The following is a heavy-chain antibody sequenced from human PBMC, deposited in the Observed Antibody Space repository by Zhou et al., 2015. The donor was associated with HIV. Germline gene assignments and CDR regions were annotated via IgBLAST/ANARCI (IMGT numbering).Heavy chain of an antibody. V-gene: IGHV3-74*03. Sequence: EVQLVESGGGLVQPGGSVRLSCAASGFIFRNYWMHWVRQAPGKGLEWVSGITSYDSSTTYADSVKGRFTISRDNAKNTLYLQMNSLRAEDTAVYYCARDRSPTFRGWYLNLWGRGTLVTVFS. CDR3: ARDRSPTFRGWYLNL. J-gene: IGHJ2*01. CDR1: GFIFRNYW. CDR2: ITSYDSST. D-gene: IGHD3-16*01.